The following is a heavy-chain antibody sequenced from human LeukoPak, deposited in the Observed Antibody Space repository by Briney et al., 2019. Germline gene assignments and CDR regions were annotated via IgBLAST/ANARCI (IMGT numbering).Heavy chain of an antibody. Sequence: SETLSLTYTVSGGSISSGSYYWSWNRQPAGKGLEWIGRIYTSGSTNYNPSLKSRVTISVDTSKNQFSLKLSSVTAADTAVYYCARVGGSSGNVWGKGTTVTVSS. CDR1: GGSISSGSYY. V-gene: IGHV4-61*02. D-gene: IGHD3-10*01. CDR3: ARVGGSSGNV. CDR2: IYTSGST. J-gene: IGHJ6*04.